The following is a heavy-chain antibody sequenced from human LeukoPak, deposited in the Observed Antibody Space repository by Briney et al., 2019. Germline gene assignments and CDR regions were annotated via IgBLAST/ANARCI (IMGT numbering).Heavy chain of an antibody. J-gene: IGHJ5*02. V-gene: IGHV4-39*01. D-gene: IGHD3-16*01. CDR3: ARGGRGFDP. Sequence: SETLSLTCTASGGSISSTTYYWGWIRQPPGKGLEWIGSIYYSGNTYHNPSLKSRVTISVDTSKNQFSLELNSVTASDTAVYYCARGGRGFDPWGQGTLVTVSS. CDR2: IYYSGNT. CDR1: GGSISSTTYY.